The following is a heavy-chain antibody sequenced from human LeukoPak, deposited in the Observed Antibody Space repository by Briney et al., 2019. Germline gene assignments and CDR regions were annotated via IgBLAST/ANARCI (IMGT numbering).Heavy chain of an antibody. D-gene: IGHD3-10*01. V-gene: IGHV3-11*04. CDR1: GFTFTNYW. CDR3: ARDRTSMVRGVIGY. J-gene: IGHJ4*02. Sequence: GGSLRLSCAASGFTFTNYWMSWIRQAPGKGLEWVSYISSSGSTIYYADSVKGRFTISRDNAKNSLYLQMNSLGAEDTAVYYCARDRTSMVRGVIGYWGQGTLVTVSS. CDR2: ISSSGSTI.